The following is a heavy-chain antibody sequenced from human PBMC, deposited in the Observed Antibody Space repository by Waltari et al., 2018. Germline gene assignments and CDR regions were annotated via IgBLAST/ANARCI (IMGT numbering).Heavy chain of an antibody. Sequence: EVQLLESGGGLVQPGGSLRLSCQASGFTSVTHAIHWVRQAPGRGRWRGSSSSVRDATNYAGSVKSRLTISRDYSDNTVYLQVDSLRADDTAVYFCAKPFYNWDDPLHSWGQGTPVTVSS. D-gene: IGHD1-20*01. CDR2: SSVRDAT. V-gene: IGHV3-23*01. CDR3: AKPFYNWDDPLHS. J-gene: IGHJ1*01. CDR1: GFTSVTHA.